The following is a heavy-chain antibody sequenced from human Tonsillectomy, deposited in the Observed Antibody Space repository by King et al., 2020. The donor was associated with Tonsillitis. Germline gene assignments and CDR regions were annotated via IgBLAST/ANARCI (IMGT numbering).Heavy chain of an antibody. J-gene: IGHJ4*02. CDR2: IKQDGSET. CDR1: GFTLSTNW. CDR3: VRGPNYGDRSDYFDF. Sequence: VQLVESGGGLVQPGGSLRLSCGASGFTLSTNWMGWVRQAPGKGLEWLANIKQDGSETYNVDSVKGRFTISRDNAKNSQYLQMNSLRVADTAVYYCVRGPNYGDRSDYFDFWGQGTLVTVSS. V-gene: IGHV3-7*04. D-gene: IGHD4/OR15-4a*01.